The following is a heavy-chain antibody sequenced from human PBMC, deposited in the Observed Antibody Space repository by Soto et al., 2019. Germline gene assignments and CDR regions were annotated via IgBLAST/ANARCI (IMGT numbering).Heavy chain of an antibody. J-gene: IGHJ6*02. Sequence: ASVKVSCKASGGTFSSYAISWARQAPGQGLEWMGGIIPIFGTANYAQKFQGRVTITADESTSTAYMELSSLRSEDTAVYYCARGFGRSSIPSYYYYGMDVWGQGTTVNVSS. CDR2: IIPIFGTA. CDR3: ARGFGRSSIPSYYYYGMDV. D-gene: IGHD6-6*01. CDR1: GGTFSSYA. V-gene: IGHV1-69*13.